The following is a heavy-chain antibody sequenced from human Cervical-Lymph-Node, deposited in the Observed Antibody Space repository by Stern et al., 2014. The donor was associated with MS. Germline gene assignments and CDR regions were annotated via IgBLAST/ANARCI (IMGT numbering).Heavy chain of an antibody. CDR1: GFPFSSFA. CDR3: ASRGTPFDVTSINEY. J-gene: IGHJ4*02. D-gene: IGHD1-1*01. V-gene: IGHV3-30-3*01. CDR2: ISHNGATT. Sequence: QLVQSGGGVVQPGRSLRLSCAASGFPFSSFAMHWVRQAPGKGLEWVAVISHNGATTYYADSVKGRFTISRDNSKDTVFLQMNSLRPEDTAVYYCASRGTPFDVTSINEYWGQGTLVTVSS.